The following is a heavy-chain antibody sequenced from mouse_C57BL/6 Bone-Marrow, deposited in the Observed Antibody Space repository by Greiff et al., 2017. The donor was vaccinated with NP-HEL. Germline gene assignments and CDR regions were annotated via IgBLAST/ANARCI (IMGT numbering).Heavy chain of an antibody. CDR3: TTITTVVATDY. CDR2: IDPENGDT. D-gene: IGHD1-1*01. Sequence: EVQLVESGAELVRPGASVTLSCTASGFNIKDDYMHWVKQRPEQGLEWLGWIDPENGDTEYASKLQGKATITADTYSNTAYLQLSSLTSEDTTVYYGTTITTVVATDYGGQGTTLTVSS. J-gene: IGHJ2*01. V-gene: IGHV14-4*01. CDR1: GFNIKDDY.